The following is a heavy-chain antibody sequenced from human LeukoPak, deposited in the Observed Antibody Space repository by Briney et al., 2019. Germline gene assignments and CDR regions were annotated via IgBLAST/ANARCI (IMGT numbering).Heavy chain of an antibody. J-gene: IGHJ4*02. CDR3: ARLVGATRPFDY. D-gene: IGHD1-26*01. Sequence: GGSLRLSCAASGFSFSDYPMNWVRQAPGKGLEWVSYIGRGGTPIYYADSVRGRFAISRDNARSSLYLQMSSLRDEDTAVYYCARLVGATRPFDYWGQGTLVTVSS. CDR1: GFSFSDYP. CDR2: IGRGGTPI. V-gene: IGHV3-48*02.